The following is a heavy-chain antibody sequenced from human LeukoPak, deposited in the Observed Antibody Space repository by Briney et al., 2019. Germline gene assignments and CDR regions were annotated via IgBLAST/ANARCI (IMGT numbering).Heavy chain of an antibody. CDR1: GFTFSNYN. Sequence: QSGGSLRLSCAASGFTFSNYNMVWVRQAPGKGLEWVSFITSGSVTTYYADSVKGRFTISGDNAKNSLYLQMNSLRDEDTAVYYCAREINWVNDYWGQGTLVTVSS. D-gene: IGHD7-27*01. CDR2: ITSGSVTT. J-gene: IGHJ4*02. V-gene: IGHV3-48*02. CDR3: AREINWVNDY.